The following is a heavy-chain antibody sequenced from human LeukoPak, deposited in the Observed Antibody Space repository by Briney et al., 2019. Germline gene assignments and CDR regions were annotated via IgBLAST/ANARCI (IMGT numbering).Heavy chain of an antibody. D-gene: IGHD6-19*01. V-gene: IGHV3-21*04. CDR1: GFTFSSYS. CDR3: ATGYRSGWY. CDR2: ISSSSSYI. Sequence: SGGSLRLSCAASGFTFSSYSMNWVRQAPGKGLEWVSSISSSSSYIYYADSVKGRFTVSRDNAKNSLYLRMNSLRAEDTAVYYCATGYRSGWYWGQGTLVTVSS. J-gene: IGHJ4*02.